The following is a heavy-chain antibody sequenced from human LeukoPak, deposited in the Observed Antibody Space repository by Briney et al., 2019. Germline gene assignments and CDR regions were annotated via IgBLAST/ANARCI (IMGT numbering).Heavy chain of an antibody. D-gene: IGHD3-22*01. V-gene: IGHV3-7*01. CDR2: IKQDGSET. J-gene: IGHJ6*03. Sequence: GGSLTLSCAASGFTFSSYWMYWVRQAPGKGLEWVAMIKQDGSETYYVDSVKGRFTSSGDNAENSLYLQMNSLRAEDAAVYYCARALPGYYDTRGRYYYMDVWGKGTTVTVSS. CDR3: ARALPGYYDTRGRYYYMDV. CDR1: GFTFSSYW.